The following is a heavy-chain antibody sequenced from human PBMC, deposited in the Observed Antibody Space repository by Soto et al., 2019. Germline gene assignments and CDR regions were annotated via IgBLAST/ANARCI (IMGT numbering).Heavy chain of an antibody. CDR2: INHSGST. CDR3: ARCLGITIVRPGWFDP. Sequence: SETLSLTCAVYGGSFSGYYWSWIRQPPGKGLEWIGEINHSGSTNYNPSLKSRVTISVDTSKNQFSLKLSSVTAADTAVYYCARCLGITIVRPGWFDPWGQGTLVT. V-gene: IGHV4-34*01. J-gene: IGHJ5*02. CDR1: GGSFSGYY. D-gene: IGHD3-10*01.